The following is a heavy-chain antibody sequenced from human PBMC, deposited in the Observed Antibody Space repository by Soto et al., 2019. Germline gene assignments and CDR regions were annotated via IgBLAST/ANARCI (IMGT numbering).Heavy chain of an antibody. CDR1: GFTFSSYA. CDR3: ANAGAYYDSSGYYFLPIDY. J-gene: IGHJ4*02. Sequence: GGSLRLSCAASGFTFSSYAMSWVRQAPGKGLEWVSAISGSGGSTYYADSVKGRFTISRDNSKNTLYLQMNSLRAEDTAVYYCANAGAYYDSSGYYFLPIDYWGQGTLVTVS. V-gene: IGHV3-23*01. CDR2: ISGSGGST. D-gene: IGHD3-22*01.